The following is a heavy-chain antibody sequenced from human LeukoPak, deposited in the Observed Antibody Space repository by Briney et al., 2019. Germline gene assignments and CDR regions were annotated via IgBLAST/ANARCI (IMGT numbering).Heavy chain of an antibody. CDR3: ARDGHYYDSSGYYGTDDI. V-gene: IGHV3-48*04. CDR2: ISSSSSTI. D-gene: IGHD3-22*01. CDR1: GFTFSSYS. J-gene: IGHJ3*02. Sequence: GGSLRLSCAASGFTFSSYSMTWVRQAPGKGLEWVSYISSSSSTIYYADSVKGRFTISRDNAKNSLYLQMNSLRAEDTAVYYCARDGHYYDSSGYYGTDDIWGQGTMVTVSS.